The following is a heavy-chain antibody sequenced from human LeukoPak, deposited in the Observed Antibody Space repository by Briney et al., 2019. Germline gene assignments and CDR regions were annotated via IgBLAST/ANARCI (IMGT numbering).Heavy chain of an antibody. Sequence: GGSLRLSCAASGFTFSSYGMHWVRQAPGKGLEWVAFIRYDGSNKYYADSVKGRFTISRDNSKNTLYLQMNSLRAEDTAVYYCAKTTITILAAFDIWGQGTMVTVSS. V-gene: IGHV3-30*02. CDR3: AKTTITILAAFDI. CDR2: IRYDGSNK. CDR1: GFTFSSYG. J-gene: IGHJ3*02. D-gene: IGHD3-3*01.